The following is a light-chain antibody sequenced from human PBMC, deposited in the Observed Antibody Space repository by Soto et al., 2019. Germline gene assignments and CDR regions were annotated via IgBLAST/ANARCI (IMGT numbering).Light chain of an antibody. J-gene: IGLJ2*01. CDR2: DIT. Sequence: QSALTQPPSASGSPGQSVTISCTGTSSDIGAFNSISWYQQYPGKAPKLIIFDITRRPSGVPDRFSGSKSANTASLTVSGLQDEDEADYHCSSHAGSNSLMVFGGGTKVTVL. V-gene: IGLV2-8*01. CDR1: SSDIGAFNS. CDR3: SSHAGSNSLMV.